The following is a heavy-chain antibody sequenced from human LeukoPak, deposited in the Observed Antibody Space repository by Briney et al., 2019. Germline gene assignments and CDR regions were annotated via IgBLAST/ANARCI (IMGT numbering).Heavy chain of an antibody. D-gene: IGHD3-16*02. Sequence: SETLSLTCTVSGGSISSNSYYWGWIRQPPGKGLEWIGSIYYSGSTYYNPSLKSRVTISVDTSKNQFSLKLSSVTAADTAVYYCARGPRYDYVWGSYRYSPYNWFDPWGQGTLVTVSS. CDR3: ARGPRYDYVWGSYRYSPYNWFDP. CDR2: IYYSGST. J-gene: IGHJ5*02. CDR1: GGSISSNSYY. V-gene: IGHV4-39*01.